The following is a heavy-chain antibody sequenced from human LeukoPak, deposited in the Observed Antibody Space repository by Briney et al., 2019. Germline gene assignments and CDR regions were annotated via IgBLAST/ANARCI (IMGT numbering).Heavy chain of an antibody. V-gene: IGHV4-59*01. Sequence: SETLSLTCTVSGGSISSYYWSWLRQPPGKGLEWIGYIYYSGSTNYNPSLKSRVTISVDTSKNQFSLKLSSVTAADTAVYYCARVGGDYYYYGMDVWGQGTTVTVSS. CDR1: GGSISSYY. CDR3: ARVGGDYYYYGMDV. D-gene: IGHD4-17*01. CDR2: IYYSGST. J-gene: IGHJ6*02.